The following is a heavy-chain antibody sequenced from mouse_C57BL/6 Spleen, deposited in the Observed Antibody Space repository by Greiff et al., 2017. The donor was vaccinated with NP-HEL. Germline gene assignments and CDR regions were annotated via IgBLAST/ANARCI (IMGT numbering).Heavy chain of an antibody. CDR2: FYPGSGSI. Sequence: QVQLKQSGAELVKPGASVKLSCKASGYTFTEYTIHWVKQRSGQGLEWIGWFYPGSGSIKYNEKFKDKATLTADKSSSTVYMELSRLTSEDSAVYFCARHPIYDGYYVLPFDYWGQGTTLTVSS. CDR3: ARHPIYDGYYVLPFDY. J-gene: IGHJ2*01. CDR1: GYTFTEYT. V-gene: IGHV1-62-2*01. D-gene: IGHD2-3*01.